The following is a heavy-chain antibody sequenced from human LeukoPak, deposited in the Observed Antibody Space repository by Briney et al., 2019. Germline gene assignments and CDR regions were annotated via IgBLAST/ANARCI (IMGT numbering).Heavy chain of an antibody. CDR2: ITGSGYDT. V-gene: IGHV3-23*01. CDR1: GITFSNYG. D-gene: IGHD3-3*01. J-gene: IGHJ3*02. Sequence: GGSLRLSCAASGITFSNYGMSWVRQAPGKGLEWVSAITGSGYDTYYADSVQGWFTISRDNSKNTLFLQINSLRGEDTAVYYCATTRGPIRFLEWLSSGAFDMWGQGTMVTVSS. CDR3: ATTRGPIRFLEWLSSGAFDM.